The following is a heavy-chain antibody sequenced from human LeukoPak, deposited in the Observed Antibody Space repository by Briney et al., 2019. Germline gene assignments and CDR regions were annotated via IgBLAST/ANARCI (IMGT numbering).Heavy chain of an antibody. D-gene: IGHD5-18*01. CDR3: ARRRGGYSYGLHYFDY. Sequence: PSETLSLTRAVYGGSFSGYYWSWIRQPPGKGLEWIGEINHSGSTNYNPSLKSRVTISVDTSKNQFSLKLSSVTAADTAVYYCARRRGGYSYGLHYFDYWGQGTLVTVSS. V-gene: IGHV4-34*01. CDR2: INHSGST. J-gene: IGHJ4*02. CDR1: GGSFSGYY.